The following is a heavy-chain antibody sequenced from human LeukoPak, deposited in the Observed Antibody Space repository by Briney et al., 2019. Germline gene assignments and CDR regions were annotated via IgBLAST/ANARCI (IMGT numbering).Heavy chain of an antibody. V-gene: IGHV3-21*01. CDR2: ISSISSYT. CDR1: GFTFSSYS. CDR3: ARGTTGGYSPSH. Sequence: PGGSLRLSCAASGFTFSSYSMNWVRQAPGKGLEWVSSISSISSYTYHADSVKGRFTISRDNAKNSLYLQMNSLRAEDTAVYFCARGTTGGYSPSHWGQGTLATVSS. J-gene: IGHJ4*02. D-gene: IGHD5-12*01.